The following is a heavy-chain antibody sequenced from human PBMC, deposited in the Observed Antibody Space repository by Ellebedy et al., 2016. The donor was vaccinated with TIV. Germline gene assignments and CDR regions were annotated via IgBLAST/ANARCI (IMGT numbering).Heavy chain of an antibody. V-gene: IGHV4-59*11. CDR2: IYYSGST. Sequence: GSLRLXCTVSGGSISSHYWTWIRQPPGKGLEWIGYIYYSGSTNYNPSLKSRVTISVDTSKNQFSLKLSSVTAADTAMYYCAYYGSSGYLTEYFQHWGQGTLVTVSS. CDR3: AYYGSSGYLTEYFQH. D-gene: IGHD3-22*01. CDR1: GGSISSHY. J-gene: IGHJ1*01.